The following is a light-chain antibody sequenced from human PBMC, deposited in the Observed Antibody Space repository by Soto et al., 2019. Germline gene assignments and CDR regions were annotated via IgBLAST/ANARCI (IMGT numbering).Light chain of an antibody. Sequence: EIVLTQSPATLSLSPGERATLSCRASQSVSSYLAWYQQKPDQAPMLLIYYASNKSTGIPARFSGSGSGTDFTLTISSLEPEDFAVYYCQQRSNWPPRLTFGGGTKVEIK. CDR3: QQRSNWPPRLT. V-gene: IGKV3-11*01. CDR2: YAS. CDR1: QSVSSY. J-gene: IGKJ4*01.